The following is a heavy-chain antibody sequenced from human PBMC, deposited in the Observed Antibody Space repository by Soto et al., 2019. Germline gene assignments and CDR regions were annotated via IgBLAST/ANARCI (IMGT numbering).Heavy chain of an antibody. V-gene: IGHV4-39*01. CDR3: ARHKTTGSWAAYYYYYMDV. D-gene: IGHD4-4*01. CDR2: IYYRGST. J-gene: IGHJ6*03. Sequence: SETLSLTCTVSGGSISSSSYYWGWIRQPPGKGLEWIGSIYYRGSTYYNPSLKSRVPISVDTSKNQFSLKLSTVTAADTAVYYCARHKTTGSWAAYYYYYMDVWGKGTTVTVSS. CDR1: GGSISSSSYY.